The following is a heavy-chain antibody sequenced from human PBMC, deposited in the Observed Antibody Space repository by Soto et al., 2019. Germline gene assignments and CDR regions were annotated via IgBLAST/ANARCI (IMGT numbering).Heavy chain of an antibody. CDR2: ISSNGGTS. Sequence: EVQLVESGGDLVQSGGSLRLSCAASGFTFSIYAMQWVRQTPGKGLEYVSGISSNGGTSYYANSVKGRFTISRDNSKNTLYLQMCRLRTEDTAVYYCARDGYARDDYWGQGTLVTVSS. CDR1: GFTFSIYA. D-gene: IGHD5-18*01. CDR3: ARDGYARDDY. V-gene: IGHV3-64*01. J-gene: IGHJ4*02.